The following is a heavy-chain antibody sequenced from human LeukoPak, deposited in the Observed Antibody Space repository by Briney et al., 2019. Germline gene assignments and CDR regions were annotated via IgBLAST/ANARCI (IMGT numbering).Heavy chain of an antibody. Sequence: GGSLRLSCAASGFTFDDYAMHWVRQAPGKGLEWVSFISGDGGSTYYADSVMGRFTISRDNSKNSLYLQMNSLRTEDTALYYCAKDITGRVLAYYYDSSGYYFSWGQGTLVTVSS. V-gene: IGHV3-43*02. J-gene: IGHJ5*02. CDR3: AKDITGRVLAYYYDSSGYYFS. CDR1: GFTFDDYA. CDR2: ISGDGGST. D-gene: IGHD3-22*01.